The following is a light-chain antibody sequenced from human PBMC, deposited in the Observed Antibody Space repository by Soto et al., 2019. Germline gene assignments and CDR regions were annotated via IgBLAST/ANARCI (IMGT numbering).Light chain of an antibody. CDR1: QGISSY. CDR2: ATS. V-gene: IGKV1-8*01. CDR3: QQYGGSTRT. J-gene: IGKJ1*01. Sequence: AIRMTQSPSSLSASTGDRVTITCRASQGISSYLAWFQQKPGRPPKLLMSATSTLQSDVPSRFSGSGSGTDFTLTISRLEPEDFAVYYCQQYGGSTRTFGQGTKVDIK.